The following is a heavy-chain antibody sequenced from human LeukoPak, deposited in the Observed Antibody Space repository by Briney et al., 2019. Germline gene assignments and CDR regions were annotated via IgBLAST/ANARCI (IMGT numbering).Heavy chain of an antibody. Sequence: SETLSLTCSVSGGSISSYDWSWIRQPAGKGLEWIGRIYNSGRTSYNPSLKSRVTMSVDTSKNQFSLKLNSVTPEDTAVYYCAREGSSEWLLNWFDPWGQGTLVTVSS. CDR1: GGSISSYD. V-gene: IGHV4-4*07. CDR2: IYNSGRT. D-gene: IGHD3-3*01. CDR3: AREGSSEWLLNWFDP. J-gene: IGHJ5*02.